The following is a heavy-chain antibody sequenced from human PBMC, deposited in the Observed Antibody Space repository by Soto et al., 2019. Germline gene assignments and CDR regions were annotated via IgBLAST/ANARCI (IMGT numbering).Heavy chain of an antibody. Sequence: SETLSLTCTVSGGSISSSTYYWGWMRQHPGKGLEWIGHIYNGGSTYSNPSLTSRVIISVDTSKNLFSLQLSSVSAADTAVYYCARGPSGDKVDYWGQGALVTISS. D-gene: IGHD7-27*01. CDR2: IYNGGST. J-gene: IGHJ4*02. CDR3: ARGPSGDKVDY. V-gene: IGHV4-30-4*08. CDR1: GGSISSSTYY.